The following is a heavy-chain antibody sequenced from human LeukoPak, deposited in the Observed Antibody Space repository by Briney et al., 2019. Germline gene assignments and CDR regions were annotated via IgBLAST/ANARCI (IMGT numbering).Heavy chain of an antibody. CDR1: GFTFDDYT. CDR3: AKDEIRGRYDFWSGYYLGGAFDI. D-gene: IGHD3-3*01. V-gene: IGHV3-43*01. Sequence: PGGSLRLSCAASGFTFDDYTMHWVRQAPGKGLEWVSLISWDGGSTYYADSVKGRFTISRDNSKNSVYLQMNSLRTEDTALYYCAKDEIRGRYDFWSGYYLGGAFDIWGQGTMVTVSS. CDR2: ISWDGGST. J-gene: IGHJ3*02.